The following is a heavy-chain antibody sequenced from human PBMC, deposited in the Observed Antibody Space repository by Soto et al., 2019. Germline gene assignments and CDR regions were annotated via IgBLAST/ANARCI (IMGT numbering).Heavy chain of an antibody. CDR1: GYTFTSYA. J-gene: IGHJ6*03. CDR3: AREDGYQLFDHYYYYMDG. V-gene: IGHV1-3*01. CDR2: INAGNGNT. D-gene: IGHD2-2*01. Sequence: ASVKVSCKASGYTFTSYAMHWVRQAPGQRLEWMGWINAGNGNTKYSQKFQGRVTITRDTSASTAYMELSSLRSEDTAVYYCAREDGYQLFDHYYYYMDGWGKGTTVTVSS.